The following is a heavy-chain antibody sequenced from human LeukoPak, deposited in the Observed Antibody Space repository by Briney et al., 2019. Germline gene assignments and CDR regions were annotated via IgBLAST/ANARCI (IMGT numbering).Heavy chain of an antibody. CDR2: ISPNSGGT. D-gene: IGHD6-19*01. V-gene: IGHV1-2*02. Sequence: ASVKVSCKASGYTXTGYYIHWMRQAPGQGLEWMGWISPNSGGTHYAQKFQGRVTVTRDTSISTAYMEMSSLTSDDTAVYYCAKGEAVSDPWDYCGQGTLVTVSS. CDR3: AKGEAVSDPWDY. J-gene: IGHJ4*02. CDR1: GYTXTGYY.